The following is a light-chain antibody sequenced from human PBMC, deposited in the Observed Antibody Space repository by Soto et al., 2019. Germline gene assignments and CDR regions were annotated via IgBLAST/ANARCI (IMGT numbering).Light chain of an antibody. J-gene: IGKJ4*01. V-gene: IGKV1-39*01. CDR1: QNIKTY. Sequence: DIRTTQSPSSLSASVGDRVTITCRASQNIKTYLNWYQHKLGEAPKLLIYDASNLQCGVPSRFSGSGSGTDFTLTISSLKPEDFATYYCQQSYSTPLTFGGGTKVEIK. CDR2: DAS. CDR3: QQSYSTPLT.